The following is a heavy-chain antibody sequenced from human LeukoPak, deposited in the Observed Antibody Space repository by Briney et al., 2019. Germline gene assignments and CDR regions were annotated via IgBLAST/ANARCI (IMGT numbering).Heavy chain of an antibody. V-gene: IGHV5-10-1*01. J-gene: IGHJ4*02. CDR2: IDPSDSYT. CDR1: GYSFTNYW. CDR3: ARHPRGYSDTSDYYYFDY. D-gene: IGHD3-22*01. Sequence: GESLRISCKGSGYSFTNYWISRVRQMPGKGLEWMGRIDPSDSYTNYSPSFQGHVTISADKSISTAYLQCSSLKASDTAMYYCARHPRGYSDTSDYYYFDYWGQGTLVTVSS.